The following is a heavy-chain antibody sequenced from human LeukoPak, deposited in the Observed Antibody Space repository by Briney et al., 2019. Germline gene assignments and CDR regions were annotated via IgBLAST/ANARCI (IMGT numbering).Heavy chain of an antibody. CDR2: ISTNGGGT. CDR1: GFTFSTYA. Sequence: PGGSLRVSCAASGFTFSTYAMHWVRQTPGKGLEYVSAISTNGGGTYYANSVKGRFTISRDNSKNTLYLQMGSLRAEDMAVYYCARYCSGVSCYSGYDYWGQGTLVTVSS. CDR3: ARYCSGVSCYSGYDY. J-gene: IGHJ4*02. V-gene: IGHV3-64*01. D-gene: IGHD2-15*01.